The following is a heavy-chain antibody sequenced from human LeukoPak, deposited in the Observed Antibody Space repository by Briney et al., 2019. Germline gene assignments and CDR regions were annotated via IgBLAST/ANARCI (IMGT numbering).Heavy chain of an antibody. V-gene: IGHV1-69*04. CDR2: IIPIFGIA. Sequence: SVKVSCKASGGTFSSYAISWVRQAPGQRLEWMGRIIPIFGIANYAQKFQGRVTITADKSTSTAYMELSSLRSEDTAVYYCGASSYYYDSSGFIDYWGQGTLVTVSS. CDR1: GGTFSSYA. D-gene: IGHD3-22*01. J-gene: IGHJ4*02. CDR3: GASSYYYDSSGFIDY.